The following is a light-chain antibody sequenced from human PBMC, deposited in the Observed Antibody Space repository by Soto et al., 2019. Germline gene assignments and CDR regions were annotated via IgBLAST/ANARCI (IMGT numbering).Light chain of an antibody. CDR3: QQSHSPPHT. CDR2: GAS. CDR1: QTITSY. J-gene: IGKJ1*01. V-gene: IGKV1-39*01. Sequence: DLQMTQSPSSLSASVGDRVTITCRASQTITSYLNWYHQKPGKAPKLLIYGASKLQSGVPSRFSGSGSGTDFTLTISSLQPEDFATYYCQQSHSPPHTFGQGTKVEVK.